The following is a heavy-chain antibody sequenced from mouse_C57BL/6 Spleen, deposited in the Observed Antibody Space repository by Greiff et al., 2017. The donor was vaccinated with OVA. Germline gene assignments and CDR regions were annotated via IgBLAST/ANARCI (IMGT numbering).Heavy chain of an antibody. CDR2: IYPGDGDT. CDR3: ASRLGRDYFDY. Sequence: QVHVKQSGAELVKPGASVKISCKASGYAFSSYWMNWVKQRPGKGLEWIGQIYPGDGDTNYNGKFKGKATLTADKSSSTAYMQLSSLTSEDSAVYFCASRLGRDYFDYWGQGTTLTVSS. D-gene: IGHD2-13*01. CDR1: GYAFSSYW. V-gene: IGHV1-80*01. J-gene: IGHJ2*01.